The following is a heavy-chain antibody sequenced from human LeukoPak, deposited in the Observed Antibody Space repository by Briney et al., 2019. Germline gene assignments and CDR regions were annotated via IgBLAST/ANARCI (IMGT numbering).Heavy chain of an antibody. V-gene: IGHV3-23*01. Sequence: GGSLRLSCAASGFTFSSYAMSWVRQAPGKGLEWVSAISGSGGSTYYADSGKGRFTISRDNSKNTLYLQMNSLRAEDTAVYYCAKSGFYGDFVFDYWGQGTLVTVSS. CDR3: AKSGFYGDFVFDY. D-gene: IGHD4-17*01. CDR1: GFTFSSYA. J-gene: IGHJ4*02. CDR2: ISGSGGST.